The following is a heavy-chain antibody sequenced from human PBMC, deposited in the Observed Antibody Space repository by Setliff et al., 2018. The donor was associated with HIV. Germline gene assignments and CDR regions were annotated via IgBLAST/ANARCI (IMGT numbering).Heavy chain of an antibody. V-gene: IGHV1-18*01. CDR3: ARATGAADL. J-gene: IGHJ5*02. Sequence: RASVKVSCKASGYIFTTFGFSWVRQAPGQGLEWMGWINTHNGNTHYAQRFQGRVTMTRDTSTTTAYMELRSLRSDDTAVYYCARATGAADLWGQGTKGTSPQ. D-gene: IGHD6-13*01. CDR2: INTHNGNT. CDR1: GYIFTTFG.